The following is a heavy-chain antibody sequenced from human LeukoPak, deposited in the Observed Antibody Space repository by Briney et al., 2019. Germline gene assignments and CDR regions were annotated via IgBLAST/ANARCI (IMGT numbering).Heavy chain of an antibody. CDR3: AATDNSNSP. V-gene: IGHV3-72*01. Sequence: GGPLRLSCAASGFTFSDHYMDWVRQAPGKGLEWVGRTRDKANSYTTEYAASVKGRFTISRDDSKTSLYLQMNSLKTEDTAVYYCAATDNSNSPWGQGTLVTVSS. CDR2: TRDKANSYTT. CDR1: GFTFSDHY. J-gene: IGHJ5*02. D-gene: IGHD4-11*01.